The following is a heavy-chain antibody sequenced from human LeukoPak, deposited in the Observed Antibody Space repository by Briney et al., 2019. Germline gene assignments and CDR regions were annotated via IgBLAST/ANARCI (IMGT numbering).Heavy chain of an antibody. J-gene: IGHJ5*02. CDR2: IYTSGST. V-gene: IGHV4-4*07. D-gene: IGHD6-6*01. CDR1: RGSMSSYY. CDR3: ARGEYSSYNWFDP. Sequence: PSEALALTCTVSRGSMSSYYWSWIRQPAGKGLEWIGRIYTSGSTNYNPSLKSRVTMSVDTSKNRFSLKLSSVTAADTAVYYCARGEYSSYNWFDPWGQGTLVTVSS.